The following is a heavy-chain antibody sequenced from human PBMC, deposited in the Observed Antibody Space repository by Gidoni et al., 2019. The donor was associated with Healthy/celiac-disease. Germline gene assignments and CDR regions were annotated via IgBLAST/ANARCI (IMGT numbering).Heavy chain of an antibody. V-gene: IGHV3-15*01. D-gene: IGHD2-15*01. CDR2: IKSKTDGGTT. CDR3: TTEPPDIVVVVATDY. Sequence: EVQLVESGGGLVKPGGSLRLSCAASGFTFSNAGMSWVGQAPGKGLEWVGRIKSKTDGGTTDYAAPVKGRFTISRDDSKNTLYLQMNSLKTEDTAVYYCTTEPPDIVVVVATDYWGQGTLVTVSS. J-gene: IGHJ4*02. CDR1: GFTFSNAG.